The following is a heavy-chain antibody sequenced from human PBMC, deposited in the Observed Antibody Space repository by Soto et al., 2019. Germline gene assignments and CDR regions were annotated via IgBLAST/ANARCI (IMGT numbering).Heavy chain of an antibody. J-gene: IGHJ6*02. D-gene: IGHD2-15*01. Sequence: GGSLRLSCEVSGFTFSMYSMSWVRQSPGKGLEWVAKIPQDAIDGHYADSVKGRFTISRDNGKNSLYLQLNNLRAEDTAVYYCARDHLILPAHDFFYGSDVWGRGATVTVSS. V-gene: IGHV3-7*03. CDR1: GFTFSMYS. CDR2: IPQDAIDG. CDR3: ARDHLILPAHDFFYGSDV.